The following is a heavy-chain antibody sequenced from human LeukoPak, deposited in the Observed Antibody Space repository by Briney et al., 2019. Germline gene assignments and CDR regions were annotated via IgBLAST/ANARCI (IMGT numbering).Heavy chain of an antibody. CDR2: ISSSSSTI. CDR3: ARGGASAAGTLAY. J-gene: IGHJ4*02. CDR1: GFTFSSYS. V-gene: IGHV3-48*04. Sequence: AGGSLRLSCAASGFTFSSYSMNWVRQAPGKGLEWVSYISSSSSTIYYADSVKGRFTISRDNAKNSLYLQMNSLRAEDTAVYYCARGGASAAGTLAYWGQGTLVTVSS. D-gene: IGHD6-13*01.